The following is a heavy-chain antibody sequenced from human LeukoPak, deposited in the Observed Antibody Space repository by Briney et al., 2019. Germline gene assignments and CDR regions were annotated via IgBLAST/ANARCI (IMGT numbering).Heavy chain of an antibody. CDR2: TWYDGSNK. Sequence: PGRSLRLSCAASGFTFSSYGMHWVRQAPGKGLEWVAVTWYDGSNKYYADSVKGRFTISRDNSKNTLYLQMNSLRAEDTALYFCAKKAQYDGHYPLDYWGQGTLVTVSA. V-gene: IGHV3-33*06. J-gene: IGHJ4*02. D-gene: IGHD4/OR15-4a*01. CDR1: GFTFSSYG. CDR3: AKKAQYDGHYPLDY.